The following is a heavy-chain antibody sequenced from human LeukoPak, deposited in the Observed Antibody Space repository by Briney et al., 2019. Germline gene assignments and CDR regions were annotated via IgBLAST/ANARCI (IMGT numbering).Heavy chain of an antibody. Sequence: GGSLRLSRAASGFTFDDYAMHWVRQAPGKGLEWVSGISWNSGSIGYADSVKGRFTISRDNAKNSLYLQMNSLRAEDTALYYCAKVYGGYSYGLDYWGQGTLVTVSS. J-gene: IGHJ4*02. CDR2: ISWNSGSI. V-gene: IGHV3-9*01. CDR3: AKVYGGYSYGLDY. D-gene: IGHD5-18*01. CDR1: GFTFDDYA.